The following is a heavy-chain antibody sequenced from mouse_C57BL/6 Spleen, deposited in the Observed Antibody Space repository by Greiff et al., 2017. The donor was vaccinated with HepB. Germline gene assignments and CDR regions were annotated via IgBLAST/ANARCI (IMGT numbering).Heavy chain of an antibody. J-gene: IGHJ2*01. CDR2: IDPSDSYT. D-gene: IGHD4-1*01. CDR3: ARSGTGYYFDY. Sequence: VQLQQPGAELVRPGTSVKLSCKASGYTFTSYWMHWVKQRPGQGLEWIGVIDPSDSYTNYNQKFKGKATLTVDTSSSIAYMQLSSLTSEDSAVYYCARSGTGYYFDYWGQGTTLTVSS. V-gene: IGHV1-59*01. CDR1: GYTFTSYW.